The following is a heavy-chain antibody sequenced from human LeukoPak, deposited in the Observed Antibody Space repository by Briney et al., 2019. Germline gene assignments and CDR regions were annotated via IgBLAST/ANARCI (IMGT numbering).Heavy chain of an antibody. CDR2: INPNSGGT. Sequence: ASVKVSCKASGYTFTGYYMHWVRQAPGQGLEWMGWINPNSGGTDYAQKFQGRVTMTRDTSISTAYMELKWLGSDDTAVYYCARGGYCRSGNCFVLAAEFDYRGQGTLVTVSS. CDR3: ARGGYCRSGNCFVLAAEFDY. D-gene: IGHD2-15*01. J-gene: IGHJ4*02. CDR1: GYTFTGYY. V-gene: IGHV1-2*02.